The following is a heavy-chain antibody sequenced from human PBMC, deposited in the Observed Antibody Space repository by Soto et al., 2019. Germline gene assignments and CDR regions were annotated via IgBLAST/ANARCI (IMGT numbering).Heavy chain of an antibody. CDR3: VNYDITKD. CDR1: GFTFRSYS. D-gene: IGHD3-9*01. Sequence: EGQLVESGGDLVQPGASLRLSCAASGFTFRSYSMHWVRQAPGKGLVWVSRINSDGSTTTYADSVKGRFTISRDNAKNTLYLQMNSLRAEDTAVYYCVNYDITKDWGQGTLVTVSS. CDR2: INSDGSTT. V-gene: IGHV3-74*01. J-gene: IGHJ1*01.